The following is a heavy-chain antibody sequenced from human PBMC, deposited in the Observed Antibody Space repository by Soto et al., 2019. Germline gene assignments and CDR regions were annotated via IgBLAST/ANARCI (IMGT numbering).Heavy chain of an antibody. J-gene: IGHJ6*02. CDR3: AKGRSYYYYYGVDV. Sequence: EVQLLESGGGLVQPGGSLRLSCAASGFTFSSCAMGWVRQAPGKGLEWVSDIIDSGGSTYYADSVKGRFTISRDNSKSKLYLQMKSLRAEDTALYYCAKGRSYYYYYGVDVWGQGTTVTVSS. CDR2: IIDSGGST. V-gene: IGHV3-23*01. CDR1: GFTFSSCA.